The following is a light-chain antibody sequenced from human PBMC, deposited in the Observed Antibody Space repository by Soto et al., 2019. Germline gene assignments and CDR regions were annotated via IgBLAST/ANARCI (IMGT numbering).Light chain of an antibody. Sequence: DIQMTQSPSTLSASAGDRVTVTCRASQTIGSWLAWYQQKPGRAPKLLIFDASSLESGVPSRFSGNGSGTEFTLTISSLQSEDFAVYYCQQYDKWPRTFGQGTKVDIK. J-gene: IGKJ1*01. CDR2: DAS. CDR3: QQYDKWPRT. CDR1: QTIGSW. V-gene: IGKV1-5*01.